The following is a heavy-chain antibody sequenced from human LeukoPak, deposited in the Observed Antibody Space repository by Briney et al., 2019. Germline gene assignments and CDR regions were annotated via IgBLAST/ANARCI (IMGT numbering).Heavy chain of an antibody. D-gene: IGHD3-10*01. Sequence: ASVKVSCKASGYTFTSYYMHWVRQAPGQGLEWMGWINPNSGGTNYAQKFQGRVTMTRDTSISTAHMELSRLRSDDTAVYYCAGTYGSGGKPRLDFDYWGQGTLVTVSS. CDR1: GYTFTSYY. J-gene: IGHJ4*02. CDR2: INPNSGGT. CDR3: AGTYGSGGKPRLDFDY. V-gene: IGHV1-2*02.